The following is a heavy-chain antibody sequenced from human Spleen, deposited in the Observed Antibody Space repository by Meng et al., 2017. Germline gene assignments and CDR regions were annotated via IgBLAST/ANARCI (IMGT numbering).Heavy chain of an antibody. CDR3: ARGRAATYLDV. CDR1: GITFRNLW. J-gene: IGHJ6*02. D-gene: IGHD2-15*01. Sequence: GESLKISCVASGITFRNLWMTWVRQAPGKGLEWVAYITSSSSTIYYADSVKGRFTISRDNAKNSLYLQMNSLRAEDTAVYYCARGRAATYLDVWGQGTTVTVSS. V-gene: IGHV3-48*04. CDR2: ITSSSSTI.